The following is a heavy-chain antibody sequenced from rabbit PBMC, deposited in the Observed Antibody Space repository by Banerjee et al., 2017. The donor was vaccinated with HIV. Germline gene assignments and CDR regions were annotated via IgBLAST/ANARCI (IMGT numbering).Heavy chain of an antibody. CDR1: GFSFSNKYV. J-gene: IGHJ6*01. D-gene: IGHD4-1*01. CDR2: IYTNGGST. Sequence: QEQLEESGGDLVKPEGSLTITCTASGFSFSNKYVMCWVRQAPGKGLEWIACIYTNGGSTWYASCVNGRFTISRSTSLNTVNLKMTSLTAADTATYFCARDLAGAIGWNFNFWGPGTLVTVS. CDR3: ARDLAGAIGWNFNF. V-gene: IGHV1S43*01.